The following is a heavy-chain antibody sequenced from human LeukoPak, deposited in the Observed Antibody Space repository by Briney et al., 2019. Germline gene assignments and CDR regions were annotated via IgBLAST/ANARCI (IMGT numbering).Heavy chain of an antibody. CDR2: ISTDGGST. Sequence: PGGSLRLSCVASGFTFRDFAMDWVRQAPGKGLEFISAISTDGGSTYYANSVKDRFTISRDNSKNTLYLQMGSLRTEDTAIYYCARDKAFGSRGWYFDYFDDWGQGTLVTVSS. V-gene: IGHV3-64*01. CDR1: GFTFRDFA. D-gene: IGHD6-19*01. J-gene: IGHJ4*02. CDR3: ARDKAFGSRGWYFDYFDD.